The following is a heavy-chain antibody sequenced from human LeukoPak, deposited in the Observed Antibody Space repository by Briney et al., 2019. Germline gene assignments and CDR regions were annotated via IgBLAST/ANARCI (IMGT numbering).Heavy chain of an antibody. Sequence: GASVKVSCKASGCTFSSYSVRWVRQAPGQGLEWMGRIIPILGIANYAQKFQGRVTITGDKSTTTAYLELSSLRSEDTAVHYCAGAAVAGPFDPWGQGTLVTVPA. CDR1: GCTFSSYS. V-gene: IGHV1-69*04. CDR3: AGAAVAGPFDP. J-gene: IGHJ5*02. CDR2: IIPILGIA. D-gene: IGHD6-19*01.